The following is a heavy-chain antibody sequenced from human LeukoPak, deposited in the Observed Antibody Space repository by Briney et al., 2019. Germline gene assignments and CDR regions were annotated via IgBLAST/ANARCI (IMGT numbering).Heavy chain of an antibody. CDR3: ATAQRYYYDSSGGFDL. D-gene: IGHD3-22*01. V-gene: IGHV1-24*01. CDR1: GYTLTELS. J-gene: IGHJ2*01. Sequence: ASVKVSCKVSGYTLTELSMHWVRQAPGKGLEWMGGFDPEDGETIYAQKFQGRVTMTEDTSTDKAYMELSSLRSEDTAVYYCATAQRYYYDSSGGFDLWGRGTLVTVSS. CDR2: FDPEDGET.